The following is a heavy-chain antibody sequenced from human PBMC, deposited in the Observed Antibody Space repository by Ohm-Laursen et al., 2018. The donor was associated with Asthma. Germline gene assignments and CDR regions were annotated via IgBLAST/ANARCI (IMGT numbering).Heavy chain of an antibody. CDR2: ISSDSVTI. D-gene: IGHD1-26*01. V-gene: IGHV3-48*01. J-gene: IGHJ6*02. CDR3: AREWGGMDV. Sequence: SLRLSCAASGFTFSLYAINWVRQAPGKGLEWVSYISSDSVTIYYADSVKSRFTISRDNAKHSLYLQMTSLRAEDTAVYYCAREWGGMDVWGLGATVTVSS. CDR1: GFTFSLYA.